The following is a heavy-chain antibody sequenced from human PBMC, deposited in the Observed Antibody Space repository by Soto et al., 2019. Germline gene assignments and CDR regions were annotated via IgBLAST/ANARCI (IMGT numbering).Heavy chain of an antibody. CDR2: ISFDGSLK. CDR3: ARTYSSSWNYLDY. CDR1: GFTFDSHT. J-gene: IGHJ4*02. Sequence: QVQLVESGGGVVQPGRSLRLSCTASGFTFDSHTMHWVRQSPGKGLEWVALISFDGSLKYDSDSVKGRFSISRDNSKNTVFLEMNSLRPEDTAVYYCARTYSSSWNYLDYWGQGVQVILSS. D-gene: IGHD6-13*01. V-gene: IGHV3-30*04.